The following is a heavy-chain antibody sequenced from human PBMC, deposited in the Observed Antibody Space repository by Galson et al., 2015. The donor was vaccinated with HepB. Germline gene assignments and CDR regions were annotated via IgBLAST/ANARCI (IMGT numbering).Heavy chain of an antibody. CDR2: ISGSSSVI. CDR3: ARNPSSDWYVDY. CDR1: GFTFSTYT. Sequence: SLRLSCAGSGFTFSTYTMNWVRQAPGGGLEWVSSISGSSSVIFYADSVKGRLTISSDNARNSVYRQMKSLRAEDTAIYYCARNPSSDWYVDYWGQGTLVTVSS. V-gene: IGHV3-21*01. D-gene: IGHD6-19*01. J-gene: IGHJ4*02.